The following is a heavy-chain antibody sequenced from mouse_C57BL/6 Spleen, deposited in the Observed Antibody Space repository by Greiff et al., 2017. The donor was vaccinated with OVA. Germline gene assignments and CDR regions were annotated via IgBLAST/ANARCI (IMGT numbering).Heavy chain of an antibody. J-gene: IGHJ3*01. Sequence: EVKLMESGGGLVKPGGSLKLSCAASGFTFSSYAMSWVRQTPEKRLEWVATISDGGSYTYYPDNVQGRFTISRDNAKNNLYLQMSHLKSEDTAMYYCAREGPYYSNYGWFAYWGQGTLVTVSA. CDR1: GFTFSSYA. CDR2: ISDGGSYT. CDR3: AREGPYYSNYGWFAY. D-gene: IGHD2-5*01. V-gene: IGHV5-4*01.